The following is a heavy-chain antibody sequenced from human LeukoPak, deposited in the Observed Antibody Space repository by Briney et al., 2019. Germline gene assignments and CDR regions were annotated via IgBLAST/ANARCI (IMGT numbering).Heavy chain of an antibody. CDR1: GGSFSGYY. Sequence: SETLSLTCAVYGGSFSGYYWSWIRQPPGKGLEWIGEINHSGSTNYNPSLKSRVTISVDTSKNQFSLKLSSVTAADTAVYYCARSATMVRGVITKHSVYYFDYWGQGTLVTVSS. V-gene: IGHV4-34*01. D-gene: IGHD3-10*01. CDR2: INHSGST. J-gene: IGHJ4*02. CDR3: ARSATMVRGVITKHSVYYFDY.